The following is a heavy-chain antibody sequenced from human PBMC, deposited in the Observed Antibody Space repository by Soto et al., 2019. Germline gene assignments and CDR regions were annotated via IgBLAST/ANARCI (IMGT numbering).Heavy chain of an antibody. V-gene: IGHV4-4*02. CDR1: GGSISSSNW. CDR2: IYHSGST. D-gene: IGHD5-12*01. J-gene: IGHJ6*02. CDR3: ARDRMATKDYYYYGMDV. Sequence: QVQLQESGPGLVKPSGTLSLTCAVSGGSISSSNWWSWVRQPPGKGLEWIGEIYHSGSTNYNPSLKSRVTISVDKSQNQFSLKLSSVTAADTAVYYCARDRMATKDYYYYGMDVWGQGTTVTVSS.